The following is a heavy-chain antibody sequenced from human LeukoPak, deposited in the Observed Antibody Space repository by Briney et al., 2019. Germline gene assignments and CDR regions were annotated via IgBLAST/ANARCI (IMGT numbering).Heavy chain of an antibody. V-gene: IGHV3-74*01. CDR2: IKNDGSTT. J-gene: IGHJ4*02. CDR1: GFTFSSYW. D-gene: IGHD1-26*01. CDR3: ARYPGATSSFIFDY. Sequence: GGSLRLSCAASGFTFSSYWMHWVRQAPGKGLVWVSCIKNDGSTTNYADSVKGRFTISRDSAKNALYLQMNSLRAEDTGMYYCARYPGATSSFIFDYWGQGTLVTVSS.